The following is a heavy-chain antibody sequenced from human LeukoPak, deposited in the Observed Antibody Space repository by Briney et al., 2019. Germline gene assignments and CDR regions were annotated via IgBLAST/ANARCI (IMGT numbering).Heavy chain of an antibody. Sequence: SETLSLTCSVSGGSISGYYWTWVRQPPGKGLEWIGQIHYSGRADFNPSLKSRITMSVDTSRNQISLKLSSVTAADTAIYYCVRFGVNYDMDVWGQGTTVTVFS. V-gene: IGHV4-59*01. CDR1: GGSISGYY. D-gene: IGHD3-16*01. J-gene: IGHJ6*02. CDR2: IHYSGRA. CDR3: VRFGVNYDMDV.